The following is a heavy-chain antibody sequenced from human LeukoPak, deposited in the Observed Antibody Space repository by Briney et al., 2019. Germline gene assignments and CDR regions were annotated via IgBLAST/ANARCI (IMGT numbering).Heavy chain of an antibody. CDR3: ARVADSSGYSFYYYGLDV. CDR2: IKEDGIEK. D-gene: IGHD3-22*01. Sequence: GGSLRLSCAASGFTFSDYWMSWVRHAPGKGLEWVAHIKEDGIEKYCVDSVKGRFTISRDNAKKSQYLQMNSLRADDTAVYYCARVADSSGYSFYYYGLDVWGQGTTVTVSS. CDR1: GFTFSDYW. J-gene: IGHJ6*02. V-gene: IGHV3-7*05.